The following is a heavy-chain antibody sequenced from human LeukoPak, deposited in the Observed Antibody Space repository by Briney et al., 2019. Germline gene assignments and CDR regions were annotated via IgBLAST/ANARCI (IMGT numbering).Heavy chain of an antibody. V-gene: IGHV3-23*01. CDR1: GFSFSTYD. CDR3: AKKPATIKFPFDI. CDR2: ISTTGGYT. J-gene: IGHJ4*02. D-gene: IGHD5-24*01. Sequence: GGSLRLSCVGSGFSFSTYDMGWVRQTPGKGLEWVSAISTTGGYTEDADSVKGRFPISRDNSQNTLFLQMHSLRAEDTAVYYCAKKPATIKFPFDIWGQGTLVTVSP.